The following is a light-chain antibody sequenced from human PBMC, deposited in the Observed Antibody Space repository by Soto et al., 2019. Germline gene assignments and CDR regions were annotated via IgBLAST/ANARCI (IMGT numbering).Light chain of an antibody. CDR3: QQYDKYST. V-gene: IGKV1-5*01. CDR2: DAS. J-gene: IGKJ1*01. Sequence: IQMTQSPSTLAASVGDTVTITCRASQSISVSLAWYQQKPGKAPNLLIYDASTLQGGVPSRFSGSGSGTEFTLTVTSLQPEDFATYFCQQYDKYSTFGYGTKGDI. CDR1: QSISVS.